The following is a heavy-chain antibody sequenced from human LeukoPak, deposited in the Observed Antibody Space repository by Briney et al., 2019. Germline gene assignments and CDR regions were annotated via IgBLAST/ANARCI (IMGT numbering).Heavy chain of an antibody. Sequence: SETLSLTCAVSGGSISSSNWGSGVRQPPGKGLEWIGEIYHSGSTNYNPSLKSRVTISVDKSKNQFYLKLSSVTAADTAVYYCARVRNDLLTGYYLFDYWGQGTLVTVSS. CDR3: ARVRNDLLTGYYLFDY. V-gene: IGHV4-4*02. D-gene: IGHD3-9*01. J-gene: IGHJ4*02. CDR2: IYHSGST. CDR1: GGSISSSNW.